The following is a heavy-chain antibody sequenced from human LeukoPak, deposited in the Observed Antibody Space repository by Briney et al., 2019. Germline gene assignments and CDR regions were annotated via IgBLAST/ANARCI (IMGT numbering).Heavy chain of an antibody. J-gene: IGHJ4*02. CDR2: INAGNGNT. V-gene: IGHV1-3*01. CDR3: ARFRGIFGGDY. Sequence: WASVKVSCKASGYTFTSYAMHWVRQAPGQRLEWMGWINAGNGNTKYSQKFQGRVTITRDTSASTAYMELSSLRSEDTAVYYCARFRGIFGGDYWGQGTLVTVSS. D-gene: IGHD3-3*01. CDR1: GYTFTSYA.